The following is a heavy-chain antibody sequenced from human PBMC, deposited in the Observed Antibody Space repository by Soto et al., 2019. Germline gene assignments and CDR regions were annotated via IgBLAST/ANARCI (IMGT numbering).Heavy chain of an antibody. D-gene: IGHD3-22*01. J-gene: IGHJ6*02. Sequence: GGSLRLSCAASGFTFRSYAMSWVRQAPGKGLEWVSSISGSGGSTYYADSVKGRFTISRDNSKNTLFLQLNSLRAEDTAVYYCAKRNYYESSGWASRDYGMDVWGQGTTVTVSS. CDR1: GFTFRSYA. V-gene: IGHV3-23*01. CDR3: AKRNYYESSGWASRDYGMDV. CDR2: ISGSGGST.